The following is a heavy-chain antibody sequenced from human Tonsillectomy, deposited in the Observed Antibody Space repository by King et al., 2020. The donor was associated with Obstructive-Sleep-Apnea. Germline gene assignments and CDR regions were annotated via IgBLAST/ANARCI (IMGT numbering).Heavy chain of an antibody. CDR1: GFTFSSYA. D-gene: IGHD3-22*01. V-gene: IGHV3-30-3*01. Sequence: VQLVESGGGVVQPGRSLRLSCAASGFTFSSYAMHWVSQAPGKGLEGVAVISYDGSNKYYADSVKGRFTISRDNSKNTLFLQMNSLRAEDTAVYYCARDPGDYDSSGYYWGWYFYYWGQGTLVTVSS. CDR3: ARDPGDYDSSGYYWGWYFYY. J-gene: IGHJ4*02. CDR2: ISYDGSNK.